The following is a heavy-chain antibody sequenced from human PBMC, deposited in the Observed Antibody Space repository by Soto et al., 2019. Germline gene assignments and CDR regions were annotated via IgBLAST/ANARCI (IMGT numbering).Heavy chain of an antibody. D-gene: IGHD6-19*01. Sequence: PGGSLRLSCAGSGFTFSVYDMHWVRQAPGKGLEWVSAIGTAGDTYYPGSVKGRFTISRENAENSFFLQMNSLRAEDTAVYYCARGIAVAGRLSWFDPWGQGTLVTVSS. CDR1: GFTFSVYD. CDR2: IGTAGDT. J-gene: IGHJ5*02. CDR3: ARGIAVAGRLSWFDP. V-gene: IGHV3-13*01.